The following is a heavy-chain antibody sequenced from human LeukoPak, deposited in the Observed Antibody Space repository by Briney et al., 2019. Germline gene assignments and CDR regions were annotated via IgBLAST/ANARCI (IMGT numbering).Heavy chain of an antibody. CDR3: ASLGTVVAPDY. Sequence: GRSLRLSCAASGFTFSSYAMHWVRQAPGKGLEWVAVIPYDGSNKYYADSVKGRFTISRDNSKNTLYLQMNSLRAEDTAVYYCASLGTVVAPDYWGQGTLVTVSS. J-gene: IGHJ4*02. CDR2: IPYDGSNK. D-gene: IGHD2-21*01. V-gene: IGHV3-30-3*01. CDR1: GFTFSSYA.